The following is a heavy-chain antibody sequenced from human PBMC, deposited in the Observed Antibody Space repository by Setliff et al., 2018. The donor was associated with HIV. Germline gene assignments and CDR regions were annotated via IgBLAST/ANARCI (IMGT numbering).Heavy chain of an antibody. D-gene: IGHD3-3*01. J-gene: IGHJ3*02. CDR3: ARREWLPMPGAFDI. CDR1: GFSISSGFY. CDR2: IYRSGST. Sequence: PSETLSLTCAVSGFSISSGFYWAWIRQPPGKGLERIGSIYRSGSTYYNPSLKSRVTISVDTSKNQFSLKLTSVTAADTAVYYCARREWLPMPGAFDIWGQGTMVTVSS. V-gene: IGHV4-38-2*01.